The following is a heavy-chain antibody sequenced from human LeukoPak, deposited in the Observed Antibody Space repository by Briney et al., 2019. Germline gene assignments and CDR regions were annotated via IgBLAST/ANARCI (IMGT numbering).Heavy chain of an antibody. Sequence: GASVKVSCKASGYTFTSYGISWVRQAPGQGLEWMGWISAYNGNTNYAQKLQGGVTMTTDTSTSTAYMELRSLRSDDTAVYYCARDYTRGYSYGYDAFDIWGQGTMVTVSS. CDR3: ARDYTRGYSYGYDAFDI. CDR1: GYTFTSYG. D-gene: IGHD5-18*01. CDR2: ISAYNGNT. J-gene: IGHJ3*02. V-gene: IGHV1-18*01.